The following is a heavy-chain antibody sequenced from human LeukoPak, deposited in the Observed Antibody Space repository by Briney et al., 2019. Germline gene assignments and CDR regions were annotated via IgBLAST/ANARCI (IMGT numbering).Heavy chain of an antibody. V-gene: IGHV4-34*01. CDR3: ARVWFGGAFDI. CDR1: GRYFSGYY. CDR2: INHSGST. J-gene: IGHJ3*02. D-gene: IGHD3-10*01. Sequence: SETLSLTCAVYGRYFSGYYWSWIRQPPGKGLEWIGEINHSGSTNYNPSLKSRVTISVDTSKNQFSLKLSSVTAADTAVYYCARVWFGGAFDIWGQGTMVTVSS.